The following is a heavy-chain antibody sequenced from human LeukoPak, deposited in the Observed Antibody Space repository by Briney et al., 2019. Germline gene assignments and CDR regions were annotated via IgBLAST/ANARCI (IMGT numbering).Heavy chain of an antibody. D-gene: IGHD5-18*01. CDR2: MNPNSGNT. J-gene: IGHJ6*03. CDR1: GYTFTSYD. CDR3: ARASFSLQLFYYYYYMDV. Sequence: ASVKVSCKASGYTFTSYDINWVRQATGQGLEWMGWMNPNSGNTGYAQKFQGSVTMTRNTSISTAYMELSSLRSEDTAVYYCARASFSLQLFYYYYYMDVWGKGTTVTVSS. V-gene: IGHV1-8*01.